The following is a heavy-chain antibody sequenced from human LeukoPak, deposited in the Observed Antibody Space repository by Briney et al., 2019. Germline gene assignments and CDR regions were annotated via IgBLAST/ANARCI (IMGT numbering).Heavy chain of an antibody. CDR2: IKSKTDDGTT. D-gene: IGHD4-11*01. J-gene: IGHJ6*03. CDR1: GFTFNKAW. CDR3: TTGYSNYLRYYYYFYMDV. Sequence: GGSLRLSCAASGFTFNKAWMSWVRQAPGKGLEWVGRIKSKTDDGTTDYAAPVKGRFTISRDDLKETLYLQMNSLKTEDTAVYYCTTGYSNYLRYYYYFYMDVWGKGTTVTVSS. V-gene: IGHV3-15*01.